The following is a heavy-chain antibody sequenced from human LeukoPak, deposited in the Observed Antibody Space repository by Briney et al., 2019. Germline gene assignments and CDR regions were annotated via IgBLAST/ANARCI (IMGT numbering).Heavy chain of an antibody. Sequence: GGSLRLSCAVSGFAFGSEAMSWVRQSPARGLEWVASISPGGGTTYYADYVKGRFTISRDNSKNSLFVQMSSLRAEDTAVYFCAKDLSLIAVAGTGAFDIWGQGTMVTVSS. D-gene: IGHD6-19*01. V-gene: IGHV3-23*01. J-gene: IGHJ3*02. CDR2: ISPGGGTT. CDR3: AKDLSLIAVAGTGAFDI. CDR1: GFAFGSEA.